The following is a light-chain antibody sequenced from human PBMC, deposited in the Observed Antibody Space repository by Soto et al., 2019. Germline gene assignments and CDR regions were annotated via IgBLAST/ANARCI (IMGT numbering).Light chain of an antibody. Sequence: EIVLTQSPGTLSLSPGERATLSCRASQSVSSSYLAWYQQKPGQAPRLLIYGASIRATGIPDRFSGSGSETDFTLTISRLEPEDFALYYCQQYGSSGTFGQGTKV. V-gene: IGKV3-20*01. J-gene: IGKJ1*01. CDR1: QSVSSSY. CDR2: GAS. CDR3: QQYGSSGT.